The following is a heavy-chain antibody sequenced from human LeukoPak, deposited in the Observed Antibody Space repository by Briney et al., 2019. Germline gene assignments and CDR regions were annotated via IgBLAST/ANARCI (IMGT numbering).Heavy chain of an antibody. Sequence: ASVKVSCKASGYMFTDYFMHWVRQAPGQGPEWMGWFNPKSGDKNYAQQFQGRVTMTRDTPINTAYMEMSGLTSDDTAVYYCARAQLLTAPAGTFADNWGQGTLVTVSS. D-gene: IGHD6-13*01. CDR3: ARAQLLTAPAGTFADN. CDR2: FNPKSGDK. J-gene: IGHJ4*02. V-gene: IGHV1-2*02. CDR1: GYMFTDYF.